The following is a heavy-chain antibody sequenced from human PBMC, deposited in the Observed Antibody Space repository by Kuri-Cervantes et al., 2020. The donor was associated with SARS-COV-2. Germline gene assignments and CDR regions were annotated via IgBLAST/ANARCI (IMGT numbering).Heavy chain of an antibody. V-gene: IGHV3-20*01. CDR2: INWNGGST. Sequence: GESLKISCAASGFTFDDYGMSWVRQAPGKGLEWVSGINWNGGSTGYADSVKGRFTISRDNAKNSLYLQMNSLRAEDTALYHCARERSGSYDYWGQGTRVTGSS. J-gene: IGHJ4*02. D-gene: IGHD1-26*01. CDR3: ARERSGSYDY. CDR1: GFTFDDYG.